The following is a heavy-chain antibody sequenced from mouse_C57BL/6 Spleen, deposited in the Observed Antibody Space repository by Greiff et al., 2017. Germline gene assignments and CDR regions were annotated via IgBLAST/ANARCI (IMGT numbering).Heavy chain of an antibody. J-gene: IGHJ4*01. CDR1: GYTFTDYN. V-gene: IGHV1-18*01. Sequence: VQLQQSGPELVKPGASVKIPCKASGYTFTDYNMDWVKQSHGKSLEWIGDINPNNGGTIYNQKFKGKATLTVDKSSSTAYMELRSLTSEDTAVYYCARSNWAYYYAMDYWGQGTSVTVSS. CDR2: INPNNGGT. D-gene: IGHD4-1*01. CDR3: ARSNWAYYYAMDY.